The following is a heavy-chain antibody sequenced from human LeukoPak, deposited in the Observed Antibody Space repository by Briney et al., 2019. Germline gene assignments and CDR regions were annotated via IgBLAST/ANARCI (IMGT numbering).Heavy chain of an antibody. CDR3: ARLYSGWSHYYYYGMDV. D-gene: IGHD6-19*01. CDR1: GYSFTSYW. CDR2: IYPGDSDT. Sequence: GESLKISCKGSGYSFTSYWIGWVRQMPGKGLEWMGIIYPGDSDTRYSPSFQGQVTISADKSISTAYLQWSSLKASDTAMYYCARLYSGWSHYYYYGMDVWGQGTTVTVSS. J-gene: IGHJ6*02. V-gene: IGHV5-51*01.